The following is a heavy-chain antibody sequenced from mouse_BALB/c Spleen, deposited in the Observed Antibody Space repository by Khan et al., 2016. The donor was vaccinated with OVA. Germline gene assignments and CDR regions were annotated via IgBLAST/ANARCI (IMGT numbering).Heavy chain of an antibody. J-gene: IGHJ3*01. Sequence: EVQLQQSGPELVKPGDSMKISCKASGYSFTDYTLNWVKQSHGKTLEWIGLINPYNGVSNYNQKFKGKATLTVDKSSSTAYMELLRLTSEDSAVYYCARSGYGGFAYWGQGTLVTVSA. CDR1: GYSFTDYT. CDR3: ARSGYGGFAY. CDR2: INPYNGVS. D-gene: IGHD1-2*01. V-gene: IGHV1-18*01.